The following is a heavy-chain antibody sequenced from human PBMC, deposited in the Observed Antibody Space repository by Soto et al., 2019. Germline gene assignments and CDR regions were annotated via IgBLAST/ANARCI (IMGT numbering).Heavy chain of an antibody. CDR3: ARYFVVVTASRYYYYGMDV. V-gene: IGHV3-9*01. Sequence: GGSLRLSCAASGFTFDDYTMHWVRQTPGKGLEWVSSISWSGNNVDYRDSVKGRFTISGDNSKNTLYLQMNSLRAEDTAVYYCARYFVVVTASRYYYYGMDVWGQGTTVTVSS. CDR2: ISWSGNNV. D-gene: IGHD2-21*02. CDR1: GFTFDDYT. J-gene: IGHJ6*02.